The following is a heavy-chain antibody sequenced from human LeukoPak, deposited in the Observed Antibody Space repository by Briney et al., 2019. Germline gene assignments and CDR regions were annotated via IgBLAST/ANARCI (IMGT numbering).Heavy chain of an antibody. Sequence: PSETLSLTCTVSGYSITSGYYWGWIRQPPGKGLEWIGSVYHSGSTYNNPSLKSRVTISVDKSKNQFSLKLSSVTAADTAVYYCARYSSSPTYYFDYWGQGTLATVSS. V-gene: IGHV4-38-2*02. CDR3: ARYSSSPTYYFDY. CDR1: GYSITSGYY. J-gene: IGHJ4*02. D-gene: IGHD6-13*01. CDR2: VYHSGST.